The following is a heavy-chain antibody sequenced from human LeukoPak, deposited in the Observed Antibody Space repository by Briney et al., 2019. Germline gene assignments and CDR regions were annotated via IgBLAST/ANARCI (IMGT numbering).Heavy chain of an antibody. CDR2: INHSGST. V-gene: IGHV4-34*01. CDR3: ARGRYSGSYGT. D-gene: IGHD1-26*01. CDR1: GGSFSGYY. J-gene: IGHJ5*02. Sequence: SETLTLTCAVYGGSFSGYYWSWIRQPPGKGLEWIGEINHSGSTNYNPSLKSRVTISVDTSKNQFSLKLSSVTAADTAVYYCARGRYSGSYGTWGQGTLVTVSS.